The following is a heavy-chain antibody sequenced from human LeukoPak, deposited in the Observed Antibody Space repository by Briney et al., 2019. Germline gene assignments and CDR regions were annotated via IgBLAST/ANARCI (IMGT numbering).Heavy chain of an antibody. J-gene: IGHJ4*02. V-gene: IGHV3-53*01. CDR2: IYPDGST. D-gene: IGHD4-17*01. Sequence: PGGSLSLSCAVSGITVTDNYMSWVRQAPGKGLEWVSVIYPDGSTYHADSVKGRFTISRDNSKNTLFLQMNTLRADDTAVYYCARINPVYGDYDYWGQGTLVTVSS. CDR3: ARINPVYGDYDY. CDR1: GITVTDNY.